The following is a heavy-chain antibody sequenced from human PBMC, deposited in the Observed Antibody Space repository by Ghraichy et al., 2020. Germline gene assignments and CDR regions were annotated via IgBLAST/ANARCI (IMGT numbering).Heavy chain of an antibody. CDR2: ISSSSSTI. D-gene: IGHD3-22*01. V-gene: IGHV3-48*02. J-gene: IGHJ4*02. CDR3: ARGPGDYYYDSSGYYSFDY. Sequence: GESLNISCAASGFTFSSYSMNWVRQAPGKGLEWVSYISSSSSTIYYADSVKGRFTISRDNAKNSLYLQMNSLRDEDTAVYYCARGPGDYYYDSSGYYSFDYWGQGTLVTVSS. CDR1: GFTFSSYS.